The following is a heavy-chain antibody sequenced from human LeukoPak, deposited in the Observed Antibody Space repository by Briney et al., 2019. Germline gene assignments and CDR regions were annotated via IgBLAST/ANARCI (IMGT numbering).Heavy chain of an antibody. CDR2: INSDGSST. V-gene: IGHV3-74*01. CDR3: ARDYVWGSYRPSYFDY. Sequence: PGGSLRLSCAASGFTCSSYWMHWVRQAPGKGLVWVSRINSDGSSTSYADSVKGRFTISRDNAKNTLYLQMNSLRAEDTAVYYCARDYVWGSYRPSYFDYWGQGTLVTVSS. CDR1: GFTCSSYW. J-gene: IGHJ4*02. D-gene: IGHD3-16*02.